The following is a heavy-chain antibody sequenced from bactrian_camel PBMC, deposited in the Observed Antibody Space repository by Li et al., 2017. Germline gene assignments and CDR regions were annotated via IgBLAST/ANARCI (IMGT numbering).Heavy chain of an antibody. CDR2: LDSDGAA. V-gene: IGHV3S9*01. Sequence: HVQLVESGGGSVEAGGSLRLDCAASGSTYSGHCMGWFRQVPGKRRERVAALDSDGAASYADSVKGRFTISQDNARNTVSLQMNNLKPEDTAMYYCAARRFSDGGSCTFPADDFDLWGRGTQVTVSS. J-gene: IGHJ6*01. D-gene: IGHD6*01. CDR3: AARRFSDGGSCTFPADDFDL. CDR1: GSTYSGHC.